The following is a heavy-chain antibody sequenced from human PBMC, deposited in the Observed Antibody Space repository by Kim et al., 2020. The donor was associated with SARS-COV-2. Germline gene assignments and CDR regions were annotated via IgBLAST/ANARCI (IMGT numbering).Heavy chain of an antibody. CDR1: GYSFTSYW. Sequence: GESLKISCKGSGYSFTSYWIGWVRQMPGKGLEWMGIIYPGDSDTRYSPSFQGQVTISADKSISTAYLQWSSLKASDTAMYYCARHVYYYDSSGYYYVDYGMDVWGQGTTVTVSS. CDR2: IYPGDSDT. D-gene: IGHD3-22*01. CDR3: ARHVYYYDSSGYYYVDYGMDV. V-gene: IGHV5-51*01. J-gene: IGHJ6*02.